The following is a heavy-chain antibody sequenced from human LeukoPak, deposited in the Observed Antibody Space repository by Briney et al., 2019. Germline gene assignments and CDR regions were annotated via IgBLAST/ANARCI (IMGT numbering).Heavy chain of an antibody. V-gene: IGHV3-23*01. D-gene: IGHD3-9*01. Sequence: GGSLRLSHAASGHTLRTYAMPWVRDAPGRGLEWGSDLSGSGSSTYYADSVKGRFTISRDNPKNTLYLQMNSLRAEDTAVYYCAKDLTAHTTIGWFDPWGQGTLVTVSS. J-gene: IGHJ5*02. CDR3: AKDLTAHTTIGWFDP. CDR2: LSGSGSST. CDR1: GHTLRTYA.